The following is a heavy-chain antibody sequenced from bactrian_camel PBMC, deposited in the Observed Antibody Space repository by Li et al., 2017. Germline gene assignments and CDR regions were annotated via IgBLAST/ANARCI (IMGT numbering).Heavy chain of an antibody. CDR1: GYSVSKGY. V-gene: IGHV3S53*01. D-gene: IGHD3*01. J-gene: IGHJ4*01. CDR2: IDTTGMP. Sequence: HVQLVESGGGSVQVGGSLTLSCEASGYSVSKGYMAWFRQAPGKEREGVAAIDTTGMPTYTYSVKDRFTISRDNAKNTVYLQMNSLKPEDTAVYYCARGRDPFGGWSLAGDCITTGLCSRGQGTQVTVS. CDR3: ARGRDPFGGWSLAGDCITTGLCS.